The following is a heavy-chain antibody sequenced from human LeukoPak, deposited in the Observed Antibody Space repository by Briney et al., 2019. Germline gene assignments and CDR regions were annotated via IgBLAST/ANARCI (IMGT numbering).Heavy chain of an antibody. J-gene: IGHJ4*02. CDR2: INPSGGST. V-gene: IGHV1-46*01. CDR3: ARGTTDAY. D-gene: IGHD1-1*01. CDR1: GYTFTNYG. Sequence: ASVKVSCKTSGYTFTNYGISWVRQAPGLGLEWMGVINPSGGSTRYAQKFQGRVTMTGDPSTRTVYMELSSLTSDDTAVYYCARGTTDAYWGQGTPVTVSS.